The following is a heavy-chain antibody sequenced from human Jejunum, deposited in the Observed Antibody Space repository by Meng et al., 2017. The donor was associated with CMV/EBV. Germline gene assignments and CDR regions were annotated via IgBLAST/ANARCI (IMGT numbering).Heavy chain of an antibody. CDR1: FPFSYYS. D-gene: IGHD3-10*01. CDR2: ISDTSSHI. Sequence: FPFSYYSMNWVRQAPGKGLEWVASISDTSSHIYYADSVKGRFTISRDNAKNSLYLQMDSLRPEDTAVYYCARDPPRLGIGGGSDYWGQGTLVTVSS. J-gene: IGHJ4*02. V-gene: IGHV3-21*01. CDR3: ARDPPRLGIGGGSDY.